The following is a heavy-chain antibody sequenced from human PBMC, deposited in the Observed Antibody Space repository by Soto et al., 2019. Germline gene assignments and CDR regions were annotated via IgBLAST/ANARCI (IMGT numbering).Heavy chain of an antibody. V-gene: IGHV3-23*01. CDR3: AKDQQWLVHDAFDI. Sequence: GGSLRLSCAASGFTFSDYAMHWVRQAPGKGLEWVSGINNRGGSTYYADSVKGRFTISRDNSKNTLYLQMNSLRAEDTAVYYCAKDQQWLVHDAFDIWGQGTMVTVSS. CDR2: INNRGGST. J-gene: IGHJ3*02. CDR1: GFTFSDYA. D-gene: IGHD6-19*01.